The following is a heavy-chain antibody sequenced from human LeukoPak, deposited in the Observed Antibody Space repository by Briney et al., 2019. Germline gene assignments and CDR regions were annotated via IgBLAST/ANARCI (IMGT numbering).Heavy chain of an antibody. J-gene: IGHJ4*02. V-gene: IGHV3-33*06. Sequence: GGSLRLSCAASGFTFSSYGMHWVRQPPGKGLEWVAVIWYDGSNKYYADSVKGRFTISRDNSKNTLYLQMNSLRAEDTAVYYCAKETTARYFDYWGQGTLVTVSS. CDR3: AKETTARYFDY. CDR1: GFTFSSYG. CDR2: IWYDGSNK. D-gene: IGHD1-14*01.